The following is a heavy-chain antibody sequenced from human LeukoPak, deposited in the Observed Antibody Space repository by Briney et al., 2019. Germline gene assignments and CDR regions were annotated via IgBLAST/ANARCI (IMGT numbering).Heavy chain of an antibody. Sequence: PSETLSLTCTVSGGSINSNYWSWIRQPPGEGLEWIGYIYYSGSTNYNPSLKSRVTISVDTSKNQFSLKLSSVTAADTAVYYCARERGVVYDILTGYYKDAFDIWGQGTMVTVSS. D-gene: IGHD3-9*01. CDR2: IYYSGST. V-gene: IGHV4-59*01. CDR3: ARERGVVYDILTGYYKDAFDI. CDR1: GGSINSNY. J-gene: IGHJ3*02.